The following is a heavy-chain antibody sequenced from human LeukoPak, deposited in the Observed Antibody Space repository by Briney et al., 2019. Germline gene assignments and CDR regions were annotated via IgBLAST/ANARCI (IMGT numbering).Heavy chain of an antibody. CDR3: ARHIGLTTRYLDY. J-gene: IGHJ4*02. Sequence: GESLKISCKGSEYSFTSYWIAWLRQLPGKGVEWMGMIYPGDSDTRYSPSFQGHVTISADKSINTADLQWSSLEASDTAIYYCARHIGLTTRYLDYWGQGTLVAVSS. D-gene: IGHD4/OR15-4a*01. V-gene: IGHV5-51*01. CDR1: EYSFTSYW. CDR2: IYPGDSDT.